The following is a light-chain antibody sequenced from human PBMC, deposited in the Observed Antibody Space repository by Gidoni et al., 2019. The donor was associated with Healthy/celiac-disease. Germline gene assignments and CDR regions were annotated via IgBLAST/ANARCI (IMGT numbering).Light chain of an antibody. CDR3: QQCYSYPWT. J-gene: IGKJ1*01. CDR1: QGISSY. V-gene: IGKV1-8*01. Sequence: IRITQSPFSLSASTGDRVTITCRASQGISSYLAWYQQKPGKAPKLLIYAASTLQSGVPSRFSGSGSGTDFTLTISCLQSEDFATYYCQQCYSYPWTFGQGTKVEIK. CDR2: AAS.